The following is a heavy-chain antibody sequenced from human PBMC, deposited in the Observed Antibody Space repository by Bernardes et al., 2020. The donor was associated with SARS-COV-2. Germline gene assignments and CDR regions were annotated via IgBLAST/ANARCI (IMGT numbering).Heavy chain of an antibody. CDR3: AKERPVNRVVANYYYYAMDV. V-gene: IGHV3-30*18. D-gene: IGHD3-22*01. CDR1: GFVFSSYG. CDR2: ISYDGSEK. Sequence: GGSLRLSCAASGFVFSSYGMHWVRQAPGKGLEWVAVISYDGSEKYYGDSVKGRFTISRDNSKNTLYLQMNSLRAEDTAVYYCAKERPVNRVVANYYYYAMDVCGQGTTVAVSS. J-gene: IGHJ6*02.